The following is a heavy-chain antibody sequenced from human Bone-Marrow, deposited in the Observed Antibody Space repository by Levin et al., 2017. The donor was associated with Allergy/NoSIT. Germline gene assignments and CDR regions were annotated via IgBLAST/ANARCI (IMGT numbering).Heavy chain of an antibody. CDR2: IDRDIVTT. CDR1: GFIFGSSP. CDR3: AREDTLADSAGAIDP. J-gene: IGHJ5*02. V-gene: IGHV3-23*01. D-gene: IGHD2-15*01. Sequence: PGGSLRLSCAASGFIFGSSPMTWVRQAPGKGLEWVSLIDRDIVTTYYADSVKGRFTISRDNSKNMLYLQMNSLRVEDTAVYYCAREDTLADSAGAIDPWGQGTLVTVSS.